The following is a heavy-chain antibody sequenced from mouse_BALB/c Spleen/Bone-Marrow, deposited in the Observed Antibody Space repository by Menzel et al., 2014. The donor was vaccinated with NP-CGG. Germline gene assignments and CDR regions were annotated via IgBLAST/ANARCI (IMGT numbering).Heavy chain of an antibody. V-gene: IGHV1S81*02. CDR3: TRSNYGYWYFDV. CDR2: INPSNGGT. D-gene: IGHD1-1*01. CDR1: GYSFTNYY. J-gene: IGHJ1*01. Sequence: VKLVESGAELVKPGASVKLSCKASGYSFTNYYMYWVKRRPGQGLEWIGEINPSNGGTNFNEKFKNKATLTVDKSSSTAYTQLSSLTSEDSAVYYCTRSNYGYWYFDVWGAGTTVTVSS.